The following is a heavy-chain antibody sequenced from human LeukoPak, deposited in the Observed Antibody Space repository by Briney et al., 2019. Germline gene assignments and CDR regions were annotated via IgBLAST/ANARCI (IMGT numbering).Heavy chain of an antibody. CDR2: ISYDGSNK. D-gene: IGHD1-14*01. Sequence: GRSLRLSCAASGFTFSSYGMHWVRQAPGKGLEWVAVISYDGSNKYYADSVKGRFTISRDNSKNTLYLQMNSLRAEDTAVYYCAKDLRKYGPLNPTGGNHDYWGQGTLVTVSS. CDR1: GFTFSSYG. V-gene: IGHV3-30*18. J-gene: IGHJ4*02. CDR3: AKDLRKYGPLNPTGGNHDY.